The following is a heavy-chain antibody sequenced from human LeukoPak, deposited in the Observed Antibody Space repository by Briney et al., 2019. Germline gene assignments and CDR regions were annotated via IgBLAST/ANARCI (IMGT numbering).Heavy chain of an antibody. D-gene: IGHD2-2*01. CDR1: GGSISYYY. V-gene: IGHV4-59*01. CDR2: IYYSGST. J-gene: IGHJ3*02. CDR3: ARGRLVAANTGAFDI. Sequence: SETLSLTRTVSGGSISYYYWNWIRQPPGKGLEWIGYIYYSGSTSYNPSLKSRVTISVDTSKIQFSLNLNSVTAADTAVYYCARGRLVAANTGAFDIWGQGTLVTVSS.